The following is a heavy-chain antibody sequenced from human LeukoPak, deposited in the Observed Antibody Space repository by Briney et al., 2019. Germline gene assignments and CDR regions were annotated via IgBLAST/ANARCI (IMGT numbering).Heavy chain of an antibody. V-gene: IGHV1-69*06. J-gene: IGHJ4*02. D-gene: IGHD5-18*01. CDR3: ARSDTAMPTEYYFDY. Sequence: SVKVSCKASGGTFSGYAISWMRQAPGQGLEWMGGIIPIFGTANYAQKFQGRVTITADKSTSTAYMELSSLRSEDTAVYYCARSDTAMPTEYYFDYWGQGTLVTVSS. CDR1: GGTFSGYA. CDR2: IIPIFGTA.